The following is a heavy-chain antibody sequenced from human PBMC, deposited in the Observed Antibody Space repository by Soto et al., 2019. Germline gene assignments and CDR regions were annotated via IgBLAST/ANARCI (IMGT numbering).Heavy chain of an antibody. V-gene: IGHV3-23*01. CDR2: ISGSGGST. CDR3: AKSSMSGSSWSQRIFDY. CDR1: GFTFSSYA. D-gene: IGHD6-13*01. J-gene: IGHJ4*02. Sequence: GGSLRLSCVASGFTFSSYAMSWVRQAPGKGLEWVSAISGSGGSTYYADSVKGRFTISRDNSKNTLYLQMNSLRAEDTAVYYCAKSSMSGSSWSQRIFDYWGQGTLVTVSS.